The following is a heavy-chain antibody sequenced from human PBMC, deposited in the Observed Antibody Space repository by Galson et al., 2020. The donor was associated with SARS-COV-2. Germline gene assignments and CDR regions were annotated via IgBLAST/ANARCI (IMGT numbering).Heavy chain of an antibody. Sequence: SETLSLTCTVSGGSTNSGSYYWNWIRQPAGKGLEWIGHVFITGTTNYNPSLKSRATISLDTSKNQFSLKLISVTAADTAVYYCRQFALGAVPIDYWGQGTLVTVSS. D-gene: IGHD6-19*01. V-gene: IGHV4-61*09. J-gene: IGHJ4*02. CDR3: RQFALGAVPIDY. CDR2: VFITGTT. CDR1: GGSTNSGSYY.